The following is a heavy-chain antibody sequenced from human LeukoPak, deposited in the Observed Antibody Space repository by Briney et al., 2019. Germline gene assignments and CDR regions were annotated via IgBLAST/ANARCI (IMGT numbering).Heavy chain of an antibody. CDR3: AKDRRDGYNYYYYYGMDV. V-gene: IGHV3-23*01. J-gene: IGHJ6*02. Sequence: PGGSLRLSCAASGFTFSNYAMNWVRQAPGKGLEWVSLISSSGDNAYYADSVRGRFTISRDKSKNTVSLQMNSLRAEDTAVYYCAKDRRDGYNYYYYYGMDVWGQGTTVTVSS. D-gene: IGHD5-24*01. CDR2: ISSSGDNA. CDR1: GFTFSNYA.